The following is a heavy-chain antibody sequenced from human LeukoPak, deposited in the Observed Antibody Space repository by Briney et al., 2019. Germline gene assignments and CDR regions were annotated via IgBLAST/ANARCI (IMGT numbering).Heavy chain of an antibody. J-gene: IGHJ4*02. V-gene: IGHV4-61*02. CDR2: IYTSGST. CDR3: ARAIVVPAATLDY. CDR1: GGSICSGSYY. Sequence: PSETLSLTCTVSGGSICSGSYYWSWIRQPAGKGLEWIGRIYTSGSTNYNPSLKSRVTISVDTSKNQFSLKLSSVTAADTAVYYCARAIVVPAATLDYWGQGTLVTVSS. D-gene: IGHD2-2*01.